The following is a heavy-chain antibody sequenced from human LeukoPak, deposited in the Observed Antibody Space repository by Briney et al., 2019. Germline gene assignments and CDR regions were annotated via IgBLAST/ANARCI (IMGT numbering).Heavy chain of an antibody. Sequence: SETLSLTCTVSGGSISDHYWSWIRQPAGQGLEWIRRIYPSGTTHYNPSLKSRVTMSVDTSKNQFSLKLSSVTAADTAVYYCARDLHGSGTWDWFDPWGQGTLVTVSS. CDR2: IYPSGTT. CDR3: ARDLHGSGTWDWFDP. J-gene: IGHJ5*02. CDR1: GGSISDHY. D-gene: IGHD3-10*01. V-gene: IGHV4-4*07.